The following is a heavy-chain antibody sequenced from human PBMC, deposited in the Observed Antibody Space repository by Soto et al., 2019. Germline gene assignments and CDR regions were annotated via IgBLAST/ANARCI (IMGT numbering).Heavy chain of an antibody. CDR2: ISAYDDNT. CDR3: ARGGYYDSSGSRNYHYYGMYV. J-gene: IGHJ6*02. V-gene: IGHV1-18*01. D-gene: IGHD3-22*01. CDR1: GYRFTSYG. Sequence: ASVKVSCKASGYRFTSYGISWVRQAPGQGLEWLGWISAYDDNTKYAQTLQGRVSMSTDTSTNTAYMELRSLRSDDTAMYYCARGGYYDSSGSRNYHYYGMYVWGQGTTVTVSS.